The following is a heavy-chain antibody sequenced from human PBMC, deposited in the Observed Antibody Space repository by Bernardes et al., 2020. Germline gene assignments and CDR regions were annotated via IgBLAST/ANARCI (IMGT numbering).Heavy chain of an antibody. CDR2: IKQAGSEK. CDR3: ARVSGADATYYYYFMDV. CDR1: GFTFSSYW. V-gene: IGHV3-7*04. Sequence: GGSLRLSCAASGFTFSSYWMSWVRQAPGKGLEWVANIKQAGSEKYYVDSVKGRFTISRDNAKNSLYLQMNSLRAEDTAVYYCARVSGADATYYYYFMDVWGKATTVTV. J-gene: IGHJ6*03.